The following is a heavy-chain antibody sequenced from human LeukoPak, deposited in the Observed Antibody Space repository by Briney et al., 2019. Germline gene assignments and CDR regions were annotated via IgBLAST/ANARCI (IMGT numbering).Heavy chain of an antibody. V-gene: IGHV4-30-2*01. J-gene: IGHJ5*02. CDR1: GGSISSGGYS. CDR3: ARGGYYYGSGDWFDP. Sequence: SQTLSLTCAVSGGSISSGGYSWSWIRQPPGKGLEWIGYIYHSGSTYYNPSLKSRVTISVDGSKNQFSLKLSSVTAADTAVYYCARGGYYYGSGDWFDPWGQGTLVTVSS. D-gene: IGHD3-10*01. CDR2: IYHSGST.